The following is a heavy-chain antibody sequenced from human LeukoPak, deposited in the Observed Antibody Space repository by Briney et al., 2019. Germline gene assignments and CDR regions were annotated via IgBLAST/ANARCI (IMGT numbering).Heavy chain of an antibody. Sequence: SSPTLVKPTQTLTLTCTFSGFSLSTSGVGVGWIRQPPGQSLEWLALIYWDDDKRYSPSLESRLTITKDTSKNQVVLTMTNMDPMDTATYYCTHKAGRGGPNDYWGQGTLVTVSS. CDR3: THKAGRGGPNDY. CDR1: GFSLSTSGVG. J-gene: IGHJ4*02. D-gene: IGHD4-23*01. V-gene: IGHV2-5*02. CDR2: IYWDDDK.